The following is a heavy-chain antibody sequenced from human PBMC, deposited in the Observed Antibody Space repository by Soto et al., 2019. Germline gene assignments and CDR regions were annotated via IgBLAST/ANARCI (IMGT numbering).Heavy chain of an antibody. Sequence: QVQLAESGGDLVKPGGSLRLSCVVSGFTLSDYYMTWIRQAPGKGLEWVSYISISGNYTNYADSVKGRFTIARDSTNNSLYLQANSPRAEETAIYYCARLHQDHYYTMDVWGQGTTVTVSS. CDR3: ARLHQDHYYTMDV. CDR2: ISISGNYT. J-gene: IGHJ6*02. D-gene: IGHD2-2*01. V-gene: IGHV3-11*05. CDR1: GFTLSDYY.